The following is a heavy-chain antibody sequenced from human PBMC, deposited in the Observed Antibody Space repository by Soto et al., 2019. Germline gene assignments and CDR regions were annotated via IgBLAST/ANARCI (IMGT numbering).Heavy chain of an antibody. CDR2: IRSKAYGGTT. J-gene: IGHJ5*02. D-gene: IGHD2-2*01. V-gene: IGHV3-49*03. CDR3: TRDNLDCSSTSCYLGWFDP. CDR1: GFTFGDYA. Sequence: GVLRLSCTASGFTFGDYAMSWFRQAPGKGLEWVGFIRSKAYGGTTEYAASVKGRFTISRDDSKSIAYLQMNSLKTEDTAVYYCTRDNLDCSSTSCYLGWFDPWGQGTLVTVSS.